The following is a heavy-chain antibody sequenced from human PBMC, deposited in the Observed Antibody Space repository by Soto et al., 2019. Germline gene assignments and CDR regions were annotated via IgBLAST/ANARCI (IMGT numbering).Heavy chain of an antibody. CDR3: AKKRVTGSSERNFDY. V-gene: IGHV3-23*01. J-gene: IGHJ4*02. D-gene: IGHD2-21*02. CDR1: GFTFSSYA. CDR2: ITGSGGVT. Sequence: GGSLRLSCAASGFTFSSYAMSWVRQAPGKGLEWVSFITGSGGVTYYADSVKGRFTISRDDSKSTLYLQMDSLRAEDTALYYCAKKRVTGSSERNFDYWGQGTLVTVSS.